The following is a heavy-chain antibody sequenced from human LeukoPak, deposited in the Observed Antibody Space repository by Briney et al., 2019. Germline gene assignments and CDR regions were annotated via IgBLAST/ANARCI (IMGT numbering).Heavy chain of an antibody. CDR3: ARANFEAVAGTYRYYGMDV. V-gene: IGHV1-46*01. J-gene: IGHJ6*02. CDR2: INPTGGST. Sequence: GASVKVSCKTSGYTFTNYGISWVRQAPGQGLEWMGIINPTGGSTTYAQKFQGRVTMTRDTSTSTVYMDLSSLRFEDTAVYYCARANFEAVAGTYRYYGMDVWGQGTTVTVSS. D-gene: IGHD6-19*01. CDR1: GYTFTNYG.